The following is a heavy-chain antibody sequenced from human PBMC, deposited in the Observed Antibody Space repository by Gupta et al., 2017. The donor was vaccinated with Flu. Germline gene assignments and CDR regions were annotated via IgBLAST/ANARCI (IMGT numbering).Heavy chain of an antibody. Sequence: EVQLVESGGGLVKPGGSLRLSCAASGFTFSSYSMNWVRQAPGKGLEWVSSISSSSSYIYYADSVKGRFTISRDNAKNSLDLQMNSLRAEDTAVYYCARDRRYCSSTSCYTAGGWYYYYGMDVWGQGTTVTVSS. CDR3: ARDRRYCSSTSCYTAGGWYYYYGMDV. CDR1: GFTFSSYS. CDR2: ISSSSSYI. J-gene: IGHJ6*02. D-gene: IGHD2-2*02. V-gene: IGHV3-21*01.